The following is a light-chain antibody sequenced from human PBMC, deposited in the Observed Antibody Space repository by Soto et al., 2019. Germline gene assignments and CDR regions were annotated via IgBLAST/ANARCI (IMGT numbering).Light chain of an antibody. CDR3: QVWDSSSDYGV. J-gene: IGLJ3*02. CDR1: NIGS. Sequence: SYELTQPPSVSVAPGETAMITSRGHNIGSVHWYQQNPGQAPVLVMSYDSDRPSGIPERFSGSNSGNTATLTVSRVEAGDEADYYCQVWDSSSDYGVFGGGTKLTVL. CDR2: YDS. V-gene: IGLV3-21*04.